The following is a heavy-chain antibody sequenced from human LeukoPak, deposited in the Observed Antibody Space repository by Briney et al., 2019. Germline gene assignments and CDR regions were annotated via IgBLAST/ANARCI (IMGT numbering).Heavy chain of an antibody. CDR3: ARDGDTVLTRGYYYYMDV. D-gene: IGHD4-23*01. J-gene: IGHJ6*03. V-gene: IGHV3-21*01. Sequence: GGSLRLSCAASGFTFSSYTMNWVRHAPGKGPEWVSSITSSSSYIYYADSVKGRFTISRDNARNSLYLQMNSLRAEDTALYYCARDGDTVLTRGYYYYMDVWGKGTTVTVSS. CDR1: GFTFSSYT. CDR2: ITSSSSYI.